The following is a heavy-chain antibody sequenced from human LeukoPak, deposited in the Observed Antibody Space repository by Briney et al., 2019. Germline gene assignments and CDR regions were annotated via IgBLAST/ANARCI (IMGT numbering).Heavy chain of an antibody. D-gene: IGHD6-19*01. CDR1: GYTFTGYY. J-gene: IGHJ4*02. CDR2: INPNSGGT. CDR3: ARVGYSSGWYDY. V-gene: IGHV1-2*02. Sequence: ASVKVACKASGYTFTGYYMHWVRQAPGQGLEWMGWINPNSGGTNYAQKFQGRVTMTRDTSISTAYMELSRLRSDDTAVYYCARVGYSSGWYDYWGQGTLVTVSS.